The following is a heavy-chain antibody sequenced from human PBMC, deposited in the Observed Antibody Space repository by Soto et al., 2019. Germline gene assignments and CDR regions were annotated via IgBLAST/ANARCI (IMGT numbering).Heavy chain of an antibody. Sequence: SETLSLTCTVSGGSISSSSYYWGWIRQPPGKGLEWIGNVYYGGSTYYNPSLKSRVTISVETSKSQFSLKLSSVTAADTAVYYCSRVEIRGYCTNGVCSPAPDAFDIWGQGTMVTVSS. CDR3: SRVEIRGYCTNGVCSPAPDAFDI. D-gene: IGHD2-8*01. J-gene: IGHJ3*02. CDR2: VYYGGST. V-gene: IGHV4-39*01. CDR1: GGSISSSSYY.